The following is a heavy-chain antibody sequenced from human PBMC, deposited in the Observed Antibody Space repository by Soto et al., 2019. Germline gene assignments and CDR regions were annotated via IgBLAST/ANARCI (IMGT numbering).Heavy chain of an antibody. D-gene: IGHD1-26*01. J-gene: IGHJ4*02. CDR1: GYTFTSYA. CDR2: INAGNGNT. V-gene: IGHV1-3*01. Sequence: QVQLVQSGAEVKKPGASVMVSCKASGYTFTSYAMHWVRQAPGQRLEWMGWINAGNGNTKYSQKFQGRVTITRDTSASTAYMELSSLRSEDTAVYYCASSSGSYWQLDYWGQGTLVTVSS. CDR3: ASSSGSYWQLDY.